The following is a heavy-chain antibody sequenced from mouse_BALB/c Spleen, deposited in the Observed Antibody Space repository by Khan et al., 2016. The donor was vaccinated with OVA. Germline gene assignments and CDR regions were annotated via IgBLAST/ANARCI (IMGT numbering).Heavy chain of an antibody. V-gene: IGHV2-9*02. D-gene: IGHD2-1*01. CDR1: GFSLTSYG. CDR2: IWTGGST. CDR3: DRYYDNYGWDVDV. Sequence: QVQLKESGPGLVAPSQSLSITCTVSGFSLTSYGVHWVRQPPGKGLEWLGVIWTGGSTNYNSAIMSRLSISKDNSKSQVFLKMNSLQTEDTAMYYCDRYYDNYGWDVDVWGEGTTVTVSS. J-gene: IGHJ1*01.